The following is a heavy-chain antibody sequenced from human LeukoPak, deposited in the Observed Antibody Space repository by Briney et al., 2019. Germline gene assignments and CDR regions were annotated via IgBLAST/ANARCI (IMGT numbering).Heavy chain of an antibody. CDR2: IYWDGDK. J-gene: IGHJ4*02. CDR3: AHERGYCSDGSCYRSEVHFDF. V-gene: IGHV2-5*02. Sequence: SGPTLVNPTQTLTLTCTFSGFSLSTSGGGVGWILHPPGKALEWLALIYWDGDKRYSPSLKSRLTITKATSKNQVVLTMTNMDPVDTATYYCAHERGYCSDGSCYRSEVHFDFWGQGTLVTVSS. CDR1: GFSLSTSGGG. D-gene: IGHD2-15*01.